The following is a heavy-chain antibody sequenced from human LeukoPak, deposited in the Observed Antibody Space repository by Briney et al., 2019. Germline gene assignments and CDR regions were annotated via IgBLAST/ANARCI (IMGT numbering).Heavy chain of an antibody. CDR1: GGSISSYY. V-gene: IGHV4-59*08. CDR2: IYYSGST. Sequence: SETLSLTCTVSGGSISSYYWSWIRQPPGKGLEWIGYIYYSGSTNYNPSLKSRVTISVDTSKNQFSLKLSSVTAADTAVYYCARHSRSPEAPFDYWGQGTLVIVSS. J-gene: IGHJ4*02. CDR3: ARHSRSPEAPFDY. D-gene: IGHD1-14*01.